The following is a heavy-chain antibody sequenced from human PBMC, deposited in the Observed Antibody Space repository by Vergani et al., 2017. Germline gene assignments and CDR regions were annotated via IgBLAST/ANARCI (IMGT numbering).Heavy chain of an antibody. CDR1: DYSISSGRY. J-gene: IGHJ4*02. CDR3: VGHNLFGDYQTGIDY. Sequence: QVQLQESGPGLVKPSETLSLTCAVSDYSISSGRYWGWIRQPPGKGLEWIGSIFHSGSTHYHQSLESKVTISGDTSKKQFSLKLTSVTAADTAVYYCVGHNLFGDYQTGIDYWCLGTLVTVSS. CDR2: IFHSGST. D-gene: IGHD4-17*01. V-gene: IGHV4-38-2*01.